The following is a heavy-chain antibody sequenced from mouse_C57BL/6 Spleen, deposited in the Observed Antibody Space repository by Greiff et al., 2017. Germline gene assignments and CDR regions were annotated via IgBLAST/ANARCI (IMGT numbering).Heavy chain of an antibody. CDR3: AREVLGSSYSDY. D-gene: IGHD1-1*01. Sequence: VQLQQSGAELVKPGASVKLSCTASGFNIKDYYMHWVKQRPEQGLEWIGRIDPEDGDTKYAPKFQGKATMTADTSSNTAYLQLSSLTSEDSAVYYCAREVLGSSYSDYWGQGTTLTVSS. J-gene: IGHJ2*01. CDR2: IDPEDGDT. V-gene: IGHV14-2*01. CDR1: GFNIKDYY.